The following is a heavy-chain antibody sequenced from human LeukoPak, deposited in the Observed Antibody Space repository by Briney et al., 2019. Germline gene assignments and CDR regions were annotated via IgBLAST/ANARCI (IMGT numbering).Heavy chain of an antibody. CDR1: GGSFSSYA. V-gene: IGHV1-69*04. CDR3: ARLTNGAGADY. J-gene: IGHJ4*02. Sequence: SVKVSCKASGGSFSSYAISWVRQAPGQGLEWMGRIIPILGIANYAQKFQGRVTITADESTSTAYMELSSLRSEDTAVYYCARLTNGAGADYWGQGTLVTVSS. D-gene: IGHD2-8*01. CDR2: IIPILGIA.